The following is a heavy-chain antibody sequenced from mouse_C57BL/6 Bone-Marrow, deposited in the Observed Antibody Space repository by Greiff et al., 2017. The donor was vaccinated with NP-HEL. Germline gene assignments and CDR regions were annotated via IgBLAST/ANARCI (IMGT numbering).Heavy chain of an antibody. CDR2: INPNNGGT. D-gene: IGHD2-4*01. J-gene: IGHJ2*01. V-gene: IGHV1-26*01. Sequence: EVQLQQSGPELVKPGASVKISCKASGYTFTDYYMNWVKQSHGKSLEWIGDINPNNGGTSYNQKLKGKATLTVDKSSSTAYMELRSLTSEDSAVYYCARGEDYPYYFDYWGQGTTLTVSS. CDR1: GYTFTDYY. CDR3: ARGEDYPYYFDY.